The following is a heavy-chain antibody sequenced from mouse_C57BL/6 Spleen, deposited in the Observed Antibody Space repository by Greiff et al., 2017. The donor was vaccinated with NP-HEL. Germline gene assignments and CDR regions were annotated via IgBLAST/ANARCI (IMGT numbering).Heavy chain of an antibody. CDR3: AIGYYGSSFL. CDR1: GYSITSDY. V-gene: IGHV3-8*01. Sequence: VQLKESGPGLVKPSQTLSLTCSVSGYSITSDYWNWIRKFPGNELEYMGYISYSGSTHYNPSPNSRISITQDTSKTQYYLQLNSVTTEDTATYYCAIGYYGSSFLWGTGTTVTVSS. CDR2: ISYSGST. D-gene: IGHD1-1*01. J-gene: IGHJ1*03.